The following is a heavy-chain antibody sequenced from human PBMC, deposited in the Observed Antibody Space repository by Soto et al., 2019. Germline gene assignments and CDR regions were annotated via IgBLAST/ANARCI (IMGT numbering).Heavy chain of an antibody. CDR2: IWYDGSNK. CDR1: GFTFSSYG. J-gene: IGHJ4*02. CDR3: ARDRVLGGGQQLVRLAY. D-gene: IGHD6-13*01. Sequence: QVQLVESGGGVVQPGRSLRLSCAASGFTFSSYGMHWVRQAPGKGLEWVAVIWYDGSNKYYADSVKGRFTISRDNSKNTLYRQMNSLGAEDTAVYYCARDRVLGGGQQLVRLAYWGQGTLVTVSS. V-gene: IGHV3-33*01.